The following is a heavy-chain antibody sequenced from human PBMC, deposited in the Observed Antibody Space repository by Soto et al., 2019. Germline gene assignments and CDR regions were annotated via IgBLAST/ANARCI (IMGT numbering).Heavy chain of an antibody. J-gene: IGHJ6*02. CDR1: GFTFSSYG. CDR3: AKSSSIGEWLMYYGMDV. Sequence: QVQLVESGGGVVQPGRSLRLSCAASGFTFSSYGMHWVRQAPGKGLEWVAVISYDGSNKYYADSVKGRFTISRDNSKNPLYLQMTSLRAEDTAVYYCAKSSSIGEWLMYYGMDVWGQGTTVTVSS. D-gene: IGHD3-3*01. V-gene: IGHV3-30*18. CDR2: ISYDGSNK.